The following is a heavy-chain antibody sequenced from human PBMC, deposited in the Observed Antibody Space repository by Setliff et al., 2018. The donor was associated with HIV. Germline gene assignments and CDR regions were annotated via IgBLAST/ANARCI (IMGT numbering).Heavy chain of an antibody. CDR1: GAPFSGFH. CDR3: ARVGTTVTTRETYKWFDP. D-gene: IGHD4-17*01. Sequence: PSETLSLTCAVYGAPFSGFHWGWIRQPPGKGLEWIGEINHSGSTNYNPSLNSRVTISVDTSKNQFSLKVSSVTAADTAVYYCARVGTTVTTRETYKWFDPWGQETLVTVSS. J-gene: IGHJ5*02. CDR2: INHSGST. V-gene: IGHV4-34*01.